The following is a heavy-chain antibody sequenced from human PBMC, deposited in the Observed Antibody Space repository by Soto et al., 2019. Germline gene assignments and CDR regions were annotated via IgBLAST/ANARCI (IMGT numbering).Heavy chain of an antibody. CDR1: GGSISSYY. Sequence: LSLTCTVSGGSISSYYWSWIRQPPGKGLEWIGYIYYSGSTNYNPSLKSRVTISVDTSKNQFSLKLSSVTAADTAVYYCARDGRGDPFDYWGQGTLVTFSS. CDR2: IYYSGST. CDR3: ARDGRGDPFDY. D-gene: IGHD4-17*01. J-gene: IGHJ4*02. V-gene: IGHV4-59*01.